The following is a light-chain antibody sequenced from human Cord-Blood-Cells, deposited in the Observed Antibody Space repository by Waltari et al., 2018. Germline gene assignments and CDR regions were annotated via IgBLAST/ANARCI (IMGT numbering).Light chain of an antibody. Sequence: QSALTQPASVSGSPGQSITLSCTGTSSDVGCYNLVSWYQQHPGKAPKLMIYEGSKRPSGVSNRFSGSKSGNTASLTISGLQAEDEADYYCCSYAGSSTYWVFGGGTKLTVL. J-gene: IGLJ3*02. CDR2: EGS. CDR1: SSDVGCYNL. V-gene: IGLV2-23*01. CDR3: CSYAGSSTYWV.